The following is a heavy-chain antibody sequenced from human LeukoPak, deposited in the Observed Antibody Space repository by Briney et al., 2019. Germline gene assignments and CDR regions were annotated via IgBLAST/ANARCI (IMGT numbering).Heavy chain of an antibody. Sequence: GGTLRLSCAASGFTFSSYGMTWVRQAPGKGLEWVSAISGNGGSTYYADSVKGRFTISRDNSKNTLYLQMNSLRAEDTAVYYCARGSSWVPDFDYWGQGTLVTVSS. CDR2: ISGNGGST. V-gene: IGHV3-23*01. CDR3: ARGSSWVPDFDY. D-gene: IGHD6-13*01. CDR1: GFTFSSYG. J-gene: IGHJ4*02.